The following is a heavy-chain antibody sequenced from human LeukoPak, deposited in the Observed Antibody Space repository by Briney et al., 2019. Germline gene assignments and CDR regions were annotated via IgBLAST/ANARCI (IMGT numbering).Heavy chain of an antibody. CDR1: GFTFTNAW. V-gene: IGHV3-23*01. D-gene: IGHD3-3*01. CDR3: AEKQYYDFWSGIDY. J-gene: IGHJ4*02. CDR2: ISGSGGST. Sequence: GGSLRLSCAASGFTFTNAWMSWVRQAPGKGLEWVSAISGSGGSTYYADSVKGRFTISRDNSKNTLYLQMNSLRAEDTAVYYCAEKQYYDFWSGIDYWGQGTLVTVSS.